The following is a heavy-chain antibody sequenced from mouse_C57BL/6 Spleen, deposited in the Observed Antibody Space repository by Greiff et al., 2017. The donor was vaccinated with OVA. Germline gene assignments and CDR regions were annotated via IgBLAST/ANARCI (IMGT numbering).Heavy chain of an antibody. CDR2: ISSGGDYI. CDR3: TREDYGSSPPYAMDY. Sequence: EVMLVESGEGLVKPGGSLKLSCAASGFTFSSYAMSWVRQTPETRLEWVAYISSGGDYIYYADTVKGRFTISRDNARNTLYLQMSSLKSEDTAMYYCTREDYGSSPPYAMDYWGQGTSVTVSS. V-gene: IGHV5-9-1*02. CDR1: GFTFSSYA. J-gene: IGHJ4*01. D-gene: IGHD1-1*01.